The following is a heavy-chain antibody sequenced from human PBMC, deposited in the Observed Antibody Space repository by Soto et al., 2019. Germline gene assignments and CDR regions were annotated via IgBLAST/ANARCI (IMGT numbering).Heavy chain of an antibody. CDR2: ISSSSSYI. D-gene: IGHD3-22*01. J-gene: IGHJ4*02. Sequence: GGSLRLSCAASGFTFSSYSMNWVRQAPGKGLEWVSSISSSSSYIYYADSVKGRFTISRDNAKNSLYLQMNSLRAEDTAVYYCARDLGSSGYYYLDLDYWGQGTLVTVSS. CDR3: ARDLGSSGYYYLDLDY. V-gene: IGHV3-21*01. CDR1: GFTFSSYS.